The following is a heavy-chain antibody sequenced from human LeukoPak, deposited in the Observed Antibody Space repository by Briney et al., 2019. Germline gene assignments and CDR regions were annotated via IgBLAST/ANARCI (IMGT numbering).Heavy chain of an antibody. CDR2: IYYSGST. Sequence: SETLSLTCTVSGVSVSSGSYYWSWIRQPPGKGLEWIGYIYYSGSTNYNPSLKSRVTISIDKSKNQFFLNLSSVTAADTAVYYCAGLVGRYSSGLYYYYFDYWGQGTLVTVSS. D-gene: IGHD3-22*01. V-gene: IGHV4-61*01. CDR1: GVSVSSGSYY. J-gene: IGHJ4*02. CDR3: AGLVGRYSSGLYYYYFDY.